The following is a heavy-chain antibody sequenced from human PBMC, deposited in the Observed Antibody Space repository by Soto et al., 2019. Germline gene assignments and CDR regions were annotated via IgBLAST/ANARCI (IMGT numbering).Heavy chain of an antibody. J-gene: IGHJ4*02. CDR2: INPSGGST. V-gene: IGHV1-46*01. CDR3: ARYDYNGYYFDY. CDR1: GDTFTDYY. Sequence: ASVKVSCKASGDTFTDYYIHWVRQAPGQGYEWMGIINPSGGSTTYAQKFQGRVTMTRDTSTTTVYMELSSLKSEDTAVYDCARYDYNGYYFDYWGQGTLVTVSS. D-gene: IGHD4-4*01.